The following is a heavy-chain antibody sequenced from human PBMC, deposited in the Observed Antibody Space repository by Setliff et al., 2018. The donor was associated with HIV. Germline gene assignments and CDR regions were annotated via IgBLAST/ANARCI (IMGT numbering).Heavy chain of an antibody. D-gene: IGHD2-8*01. Sequence: SETLSLTCTVSGGSISSSSYYWGWIRQPPGKGLEWIGSVYYSGSTNYNPSLKCRITISLDTSKSQFSLKLGSVTAADTAVYFCSTVVTLAYCHDGLCPAFDSWGQGALVTVSS. CDR1: GGSISSSSYY. J-gene: IGHJ4*02. V-gene: IGHV4-39*07. CDR3: STVVTLAYCHDGLCPAFDS. CDR2: VYYSGST.